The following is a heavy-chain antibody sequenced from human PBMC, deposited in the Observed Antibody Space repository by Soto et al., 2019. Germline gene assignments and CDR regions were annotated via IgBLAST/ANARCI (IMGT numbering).Heavy chain of an antibody. CDR2: IYWDDDK. J-gene: IGHJ4*02. D-gene: IGHD6-6*01. CDR1: GFSLSTSGVG. CDR3: AHSRYSSSSLSL. Sequence: MLVNPTQTLTLTCTFSGFSLSTSGVGVGWIRQPPGKALEWLALIYWDDDKRYSPSLKSRLTITKDISKDQVVLTMTNMDPVDTGTYYCAHSRYSSSSLSLWGQGTLVTVSS. V-gene: IGHV2-5*02.